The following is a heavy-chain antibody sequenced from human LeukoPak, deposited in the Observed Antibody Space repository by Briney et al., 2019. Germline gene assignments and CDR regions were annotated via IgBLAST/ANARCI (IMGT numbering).Heavy chain of an antibody. Sequence: SETLSLTCTVSGGSINNYYWSWIRQPAGKGLEWIGRIYSSGSTNYNPSLKSRVTMSVDTSKNQFSLELTSVTAADTAVYYCARDPNSALWGQGTLDTVSS. CDR2: IYSSGST. V-gene: IGHV4-4*07. D-gene: IGHD4-23*01. CDR3: ARDPNSAL. CDR1: GGSINNYY. J-gene: IGHJ4*02.